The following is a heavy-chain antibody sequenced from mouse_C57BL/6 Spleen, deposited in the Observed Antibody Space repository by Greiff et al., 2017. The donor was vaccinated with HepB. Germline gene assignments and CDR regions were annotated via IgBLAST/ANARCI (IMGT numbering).Heavy chain of an antibody. D-gene: IGHD2-13*01. V-gene: IGHV5-9-1*02. Sequence: EVQLVESGEGLVKPGGSLKLSCAASGFTFSSYAMSWVRQTPEKRLEWVAYISSGGDYIYYADTVKGRFTISRDNARNTLYLQMSSLKSEDTAMYYCTRGGRLGHYYAMDYWGQGTSVTVSS. J-gene: IGHJ4*01. CDR3: TRGGRLGHYYAMDY. CDR2: ISSGGDYI. CDR1: GFTFSSYA.